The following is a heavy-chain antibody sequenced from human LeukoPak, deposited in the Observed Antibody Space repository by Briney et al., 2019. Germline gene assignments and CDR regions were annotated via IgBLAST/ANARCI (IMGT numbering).Heavy chain of an antibody. CDR3: ARDRLPYSGYYPEDY. V-gene: IGHV3-21*06. Sequence: PGGSLRLSCAASGFTFSSYSMNWVRQAPGKGLEWVSSISSGSSYIYYAYSENRLFTISRANAKNSLYLQMNSMSAEDTADYYCARDRLPYSGYYPEDYWGQGTLVTVSS. D-gene: IGHD5-12*01. CDR2: ISSGSSYI. J-gene: IGHJ4*02. CDR1: GFTFSSYS.